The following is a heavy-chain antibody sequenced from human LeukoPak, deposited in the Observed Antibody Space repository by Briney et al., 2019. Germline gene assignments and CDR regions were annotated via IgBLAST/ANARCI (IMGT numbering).Heavy chain of an antibody. J-gene: IGHJ4*02. Sequence: PVGSLRLSCGASGFTFSNYVMSWGRQGVGEGRGWVSVISVHGDSTYYAESVKGRFTISRDNSKSTLYLQMNSLRAEDTAIYYCAKDKSRITVTNWDYWGQGTLVTVSS. V-gene: IGHV3-23*01. CDR1: GFTFSNYV. D-gene: IGHD6-19*01. CDR2: ISVHGDST. CDR3: AKDKSRITVTNWDY.